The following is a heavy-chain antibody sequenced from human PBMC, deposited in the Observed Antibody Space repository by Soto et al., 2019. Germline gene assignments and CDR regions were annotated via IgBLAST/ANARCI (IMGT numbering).Heavy chain of an antibody. CDR1: GFNFNVSG. Sequence: AGGSLRLSCTASGFNFNVSGVHWVRQASEKGLEWVGRIRSKSNNYATVYAESVKGRFTISRDDSKNTAYLQINSLRSEDTAVYYCTRTDLTCSNWFPWFDPWGQGTLVTVSS. CDR2: IRSKSNNYAT. CDR3: TRTDLTCSNWFPWFDP. D-gene: IGHD6-13*01. V-gene: IGHV3-73*01. J-gene: IGHJ5*02.